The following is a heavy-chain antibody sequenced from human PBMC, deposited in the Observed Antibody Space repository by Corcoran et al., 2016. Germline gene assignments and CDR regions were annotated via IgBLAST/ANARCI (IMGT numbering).Heavy chain of an antibody. Sequence: EVQLLESGGGLVQPGGSLRLSCGASGFTFRTYAMSWVRQAPGKGLEWVSVISPGGTFTDYADSVKGRFTVSRDNSKNTLYLEMNSLRVEDTAVFYCARGTECSSDCYKVPMDVWGQGTTVTVSS. V-gene: IGHV3-23*01. CDR1: GFTFRTYA. CDR2: ISPGGTFT. D-gene: IGHD2-21*02. J-gene: IGHJ6*02. CDR3: ARGTECSSDCYKVPMDV.